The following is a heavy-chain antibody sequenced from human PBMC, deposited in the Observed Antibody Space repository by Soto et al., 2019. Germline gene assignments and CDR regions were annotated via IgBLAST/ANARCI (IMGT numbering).Heavy chain of an antibody. Sequence: QVQLVQSGAEVKKPGASVKVSCKASGYTFTSYDINWVRQATGQGLEWMGWMNPNSGNTGYAQKFQGRVTMTRNTSISTAYMELSSVRSEDTAVYYWASQRDIVVVVAAASAFDIWGQGTMVTVSS. V-gene: IGHV1-8*01. CDR3: ASQRDIVVVVAAASAFDI. CDR1: GYTFTSYD. D-gene: IGHD2-15*01. J-gene: IGHJ3*02. CDR2: MNPNSGNT.